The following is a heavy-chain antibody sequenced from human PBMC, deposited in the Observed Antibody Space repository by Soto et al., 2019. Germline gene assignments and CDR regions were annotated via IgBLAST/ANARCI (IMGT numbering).Heavy chain of an antibody. Sequence: QVQLHESCPGLVKPSQTLSLTCTVSGGSISSGGYYWSWIRQHQGKGLEGIGYIYYSGSTYHNPSLKSRVTLSADSSKNQYNMKPSSVTAADTALYYCERVSTMIVVVITDDAFYIWGQGSMVTVSS. J-gene: IGHJ3*02. CDR1: GGSISSGGYY. CDR2: IYYSGST. D-gene: IGHD3-22*01. CDR3: ERVSTMIVVVITDDAFYI. V-gene: IGHV4-31*03.